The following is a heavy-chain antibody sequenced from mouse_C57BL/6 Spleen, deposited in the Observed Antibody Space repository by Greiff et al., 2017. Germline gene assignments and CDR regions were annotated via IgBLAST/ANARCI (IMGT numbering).Heavy chain of an antibody. J-gene: IGHJ4*01. CDR3: VRVPAVTAVDAMDY. D-gene: IGHD1-1*01. Sequence: QVQLQQPGAELVKPGASVKLSCKASGYTFTSYSMHWVKQRPGKGLEWIGMFHPNSGSTNYNEKFKSKATLTVDKSSSTAYMQLSSLTSEYSAVYYCVRVPAVTAVDAMDYGGQGTSVTVSS. CDR1: GYTFTSYS. V-gene: IGHV1-64*01. CDR2: FHPNSGST.